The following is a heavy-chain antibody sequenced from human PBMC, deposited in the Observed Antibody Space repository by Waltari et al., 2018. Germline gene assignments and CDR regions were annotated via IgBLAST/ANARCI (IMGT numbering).Heavy chain of an antibody. J-gene: IGHJ2*01. CDR3: ARAATIPAAGTGWYFDL. D-gene: IGHD6-13*01. CDR1: GFTFSSYW. CDR2: INSDGSST. V-gene: IGHV3-74*03. Sequence: EVQLVESGGGLVQPGGSLRLSCAASGFTFSSYWMHWVRQGQGKGLVWVSRINSDGSSTKYADSVKGRFTISRDNAKNTLHLQMNSLRAEDTAVYYCARAATIPAAGTGWYFDLWGRGTLVTVSS.